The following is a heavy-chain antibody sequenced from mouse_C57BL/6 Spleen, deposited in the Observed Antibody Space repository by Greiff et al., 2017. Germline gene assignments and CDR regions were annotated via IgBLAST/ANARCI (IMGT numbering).Heavy chain of an antibody. D-gene: IGHD2-3*01. Sequence: VQLQQSGAELAKPGASVKLSCKASGYTFTSYWMHWVKQRPGQGLEWIGYINPSSGYTKYNQKFKDKATLTADKSSSTAYMQLSSLTYEDSAVYYCARFKATWDGYPHAMDYWGQGTSVTVSS. J-gene: IGHJ4*01. CDR3: ARFKATWDGYPHAMDY. CDR1: GYTFTSYW. CDR2: INPSSGYT. V-gene: IGHV1-7*01.